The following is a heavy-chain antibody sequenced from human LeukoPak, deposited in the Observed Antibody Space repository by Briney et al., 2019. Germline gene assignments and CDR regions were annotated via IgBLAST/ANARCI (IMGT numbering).Heavy chain of an antibody. J-gene: IGHJ4*02. CDR1: GGSFSGYY. CDR2: LFYDGDT. Sequence: PSETLSLTCAVYGGSFSGYYWSWIRQPPGKGLEWIGSLFYDGDTYYNLSLKSRLTMSLDTTKIQFFLNLTSVTAADTATYYCASTLVLVGDIFSRVIFAYWAQGILVTVSS. V-gene: IGHV4-34*10. CDR3: ASTLVLVGDIFSRVIFAY. D-gene: IGHD1-26*01.